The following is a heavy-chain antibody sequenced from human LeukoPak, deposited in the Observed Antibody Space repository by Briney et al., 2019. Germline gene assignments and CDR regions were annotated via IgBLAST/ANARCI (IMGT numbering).Heavy chain of an antibody. CDR3: ARTVAFNGGWRATFVF. J-gene: IGHJ4*02. CDR2: IHHIGST. Sequence: SETLSLTCTVSGDSSSGHSYFWGWLRQAPGKGLEWIGNIHHIGSTYYNPSLKSRAAISVDTSTKQFSLKLTSVTAADTAVYYCARTVAFNGGWRATFVFWGQGKLFTVSS. V-gene: IGHV4-39*01. CDR1: GDSSSGHSYF. D-gene: IGHD2-8*01.